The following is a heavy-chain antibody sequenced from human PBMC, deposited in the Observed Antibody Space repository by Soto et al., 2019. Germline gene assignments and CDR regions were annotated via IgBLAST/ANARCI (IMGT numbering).Heavy chain of an antibody. CDR1: GYTFTSYA. J-gene: IGHJ4*02. CDR3: ARDPGYSYGYN. CDR2: INAGNGNT. D-gene: IGHD5-18*01. V-gene: IGHV1-3*01. Sequence: ASVKVSFKAAGYTFTSYAMPWVLQAPGQRLEWMGWINAGNGNTKYSQKFQGRVTITRDTSASTAYMELSSLSSEDTAVYYCARDPGYSYGYNWGQGTLVTVSS.